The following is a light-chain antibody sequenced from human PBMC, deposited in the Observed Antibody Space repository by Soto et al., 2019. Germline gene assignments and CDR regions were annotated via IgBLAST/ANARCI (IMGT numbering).Light chain of an antibody. Sequence: DIQMTQSPSSLSASVGDRVTITCRASRAVGNDFGWYQQKPGKAPKRLIYDASTLQGGVPSRFSGSRSGTEVTLTISGLQPEDFATYYCLQHHDYPRTFGQGTKVEVK. V-gene: IGKV1-17*01. CDR3: LQHHDYPRT. J-gene: IGKJ1*01. CDR2: DAS. CDR1: RAVGND.